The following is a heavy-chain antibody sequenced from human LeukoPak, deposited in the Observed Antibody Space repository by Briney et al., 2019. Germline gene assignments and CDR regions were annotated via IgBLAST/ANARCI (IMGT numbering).Heavy chain of an antibody. J-gene: IGHJ4*02. CDR2: INPNSGGT. V-gene: IGHV1-2*02. Sequence: RASVKVSCKASGYTFTGYYMHWVRQAPGQGLEWMGWINPNSGGTNYAQKFQGRVTMTRDTSISTAYMELKRLSSDDTAVYFCAREGFCTGSKCPAEYWGQGTLVTVSS. D-gene: IGHD2-8*02. CDR3: AREGFCTGSKCPAEY. CDR1: GYTFTGYY.